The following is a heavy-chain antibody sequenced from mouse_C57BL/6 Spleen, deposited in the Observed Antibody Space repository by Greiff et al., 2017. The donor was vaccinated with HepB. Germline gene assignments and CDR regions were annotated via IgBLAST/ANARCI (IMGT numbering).Heavy chain of an antibody. V-gene: IGHV1-55*01. D-gene: IGHD4-1*01. CDR3: ARRTGREAWFAY. CDR2: IYPGSGST. CDR1: GYTFTSYW. J-gene: IGHJ3*01. Sequence: QVQLQQSGAELVKPGASVKMSCKASGYTFTSYWITWVKQRPGQGLEWIGDIYPGSGSTNYNEKFKSKATLTVDTSSSTAYMQLSSLTSEDSAVYYCARRTGREAWFAYWGQGTLVTVSA.